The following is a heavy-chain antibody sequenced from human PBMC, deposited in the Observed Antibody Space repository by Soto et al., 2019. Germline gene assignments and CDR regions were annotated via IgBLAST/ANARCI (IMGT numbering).Heavy chain of an antibody. V-gene: IGHV1-3*01. D-gene: IGHD7-27*01. CDR3: ARDTGDGTIDF. J-gene: IGHJ4*02. Sequence: SVKVSCKASGYTFSSYAMHWVRQAPGQRLEWMGWINAGYGNTKSSQKFQDRVTISRDTSASTAYMELTSLRSEDTAVYYCARDTGDGTIDFWCQGTLVSVSS. CDR1: GYTFSSYA. CDR2: INAGYGNT.